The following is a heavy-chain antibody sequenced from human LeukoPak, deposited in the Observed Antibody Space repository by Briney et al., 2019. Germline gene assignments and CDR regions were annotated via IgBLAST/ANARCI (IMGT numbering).Heavy chain of an antibody. J-gene: IGHJ5*02. Sequence: GGSLRLSCAASGFTFSSYAMSWVRQAPGKGLEWVSAISGSGGSTYYADSVKGRFTISRDNSKNTLYLQMNSLRAEDTAVYYCAKSLSGLVVITPDWFDPWGQGTLVTVSS. CDR2: ISGSGGST. V-gene: IGHV3-23*01. CDR3: AKSLSGLVVITPDWFDP. CDR1: GFTFSSYA. D-gene: IGHD3-22*01.